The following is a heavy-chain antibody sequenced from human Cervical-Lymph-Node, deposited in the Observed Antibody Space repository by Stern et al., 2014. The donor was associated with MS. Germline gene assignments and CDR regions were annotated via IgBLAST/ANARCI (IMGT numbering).Heavy chain of an antibody. Sequence: VQLEESGPGLVKPSETLSLTCTVSGVSISSSIYYWGWIRQPPEKGLEWIGSIYYTGNTYTYYNPSLKSRVTVSVDTSKNQFSLTLSSVTAADTAVYYCARQPFVTAVGFPTWGQGTLVTVSS. D-gene: IGHD6-19*01. CDR2: IYYTGNTYT. V-gene: IGHV4-39*01. CDR1: GVSISSSIYY. CDR3: ARQPFVTAVGFPT. J-gene: IGHJ5*02.